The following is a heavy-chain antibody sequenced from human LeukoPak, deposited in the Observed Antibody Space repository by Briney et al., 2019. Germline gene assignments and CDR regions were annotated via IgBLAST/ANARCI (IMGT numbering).Heavy chain of an antibody. Sequence: GASVKVSCKASGYTFTSYDINWVRQATGQGLEWMGWMNPNSGNTGYAQKFQGRVTMSTDRSTSTAYMELRSLRSDDTAVYYCARDSGLWFGEFPFDHWAQGTLVTVSS. CDR2: MNPNSGNT. CDR3: ARDSGLWFGEFPFDH. V-gene: IGHV1-8*01. CDR1: GYTFTSYD. J-gene: IGHJ4*02. D-gene: IGHD3-10*01.